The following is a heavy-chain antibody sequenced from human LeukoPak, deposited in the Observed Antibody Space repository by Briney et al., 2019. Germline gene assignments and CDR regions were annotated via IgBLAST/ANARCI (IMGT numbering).Heavy chain of an antibody. Sequence: TGGSLRLSCAASGFTISSYGMHWVRQAPGKGLEWVAVIWYDGSNKYYADSVKGRFTISRDNSKNTLYLQMNSLRAEDTAVYYCARDYRLTTSYYFDYWGQGTLVTVSS. CDR2: IWYDGSNK. CDR3: ARDYRLTTSYYFDY. V-gene: IGHV3-33*01. D-gene: IGHD1-14*01. J-gene: IGHJ4*01. CDR1: GFTISSYG.